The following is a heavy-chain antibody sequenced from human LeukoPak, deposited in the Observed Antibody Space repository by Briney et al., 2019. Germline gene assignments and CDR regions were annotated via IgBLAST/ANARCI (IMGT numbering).Heavy chain of an antibody. J-gene: IGHJ4*02. Sequence: GSSVKVSCKASGYTFTGYYMHWVRQAPGQGLEWMGWINPNSGGTNYAQKFQGRVTMTRDTSISTAYMELSRLRSDDTAVYYCARAGYCSGGSCLLLFDLWGQGTLVTVSS. CDR3: ARAGYCSGGSCLLLFDL. V-gene: IGHV1-2*02. D-gene: IGHD2-15*01. CDR2: INPNSGGT. CDR1: GYTFTGYY.